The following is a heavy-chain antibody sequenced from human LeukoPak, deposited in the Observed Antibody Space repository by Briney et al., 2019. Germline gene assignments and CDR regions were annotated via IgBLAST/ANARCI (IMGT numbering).Heavy chain of an antibody. CDR2: IYTSGST. J-gene: IGHJ4*02. CDR1: GGSFSGYY. CDR3: AKDDYYDTSGYRD. D-gene: IGHD3-22*01. V-gene: IGHV4-4*07. Sequence: KPSETLSLTCTVYGGSFSGYYWSWIRQPAGKGLEWIGRIYTSGSTNYNPSLKSRVTISVDTSKNQFSLKLSSVTAADTAVYYCAKDDYYDTSGYRDWGQGTLVTVSS.